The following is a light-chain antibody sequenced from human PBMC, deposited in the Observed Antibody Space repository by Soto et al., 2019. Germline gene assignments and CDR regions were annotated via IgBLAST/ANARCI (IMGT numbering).Light chain of an antibody. CDR3: QQSYSTPYT. CDR2: IAS. J-gene: IGKJ2*01. Sequence: DIHITQSPSSLSASVGDRVTITCRASQSISNYLNWYQQKPGKAPNLLIYIASNLHSGVPSRFSGSGSGTDFTLTISSLQPEDFATYYCQQSYSTPYTFGQGTK. V-gene: IGKV1-39*01. CDR1: QSISNY.